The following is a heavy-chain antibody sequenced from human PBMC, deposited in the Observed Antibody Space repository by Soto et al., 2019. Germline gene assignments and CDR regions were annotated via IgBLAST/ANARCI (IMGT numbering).Heavy chain of an antibody. J-gene: IGHJ3*02. Sequence: PGGSLRLSCAASGFTLSSYWMTWVRQAPGKGLEWVANIKQDGSDKYYVDSVKGRFTISRDNAKNSLYLQMNSLRAEDTAVYYCARDSAFSYGRDAFDIWGQGTMVTVSS. V-gene: IGHV3-7*03. CDR2: IKQDGSDK. CDR3: ARDSAFSYGRDAFDI. D-gene: IGHD3-10*01. CDR1: GFTLSSYW.